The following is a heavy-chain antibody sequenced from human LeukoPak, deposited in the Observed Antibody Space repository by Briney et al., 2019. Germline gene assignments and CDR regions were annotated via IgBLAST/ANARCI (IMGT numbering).Heavy chain of an antibody. CDR2: IIPILGIA. J-gene: IGHJ4*02. D-gene: IGHD3-10*01. CDR1: GGTFSSYA. CDR3: ARDGRGVKRDPLDY. V-gene: IGHV1-69*04. Sequence: GASVKVSCKASGGTFSSYAISWVRQAPGQGLEWMGRIIPILGIANYAQKFQGRVTITADKSTSTAYMELSSLRSEDTAVYYCARDGRGVKRDPLDYWGQGTLVTVSS.